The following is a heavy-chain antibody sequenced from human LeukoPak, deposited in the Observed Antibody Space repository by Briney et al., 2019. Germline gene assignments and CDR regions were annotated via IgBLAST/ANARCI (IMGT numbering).Heavy chain of an antibody. CDR2: ISYDGSNK. Sequence: GGSLRLSCAASGFTFSSYGMNWVRQAPGKGLEWVAVISYDGSNKYYADSVKGRFTISRDNSKNTLYLQMNSLRAEDTAVYYCAKAKQLVRGGFLIGYWGQGTLVTVSS. D-gene: IGHD6-6*01. J-gene: IGHJ4*02. CDR3: AKAKQLVRGGFLIGY. CDR1: GFTFSSYG. V-gene: IGHV3-30*18.